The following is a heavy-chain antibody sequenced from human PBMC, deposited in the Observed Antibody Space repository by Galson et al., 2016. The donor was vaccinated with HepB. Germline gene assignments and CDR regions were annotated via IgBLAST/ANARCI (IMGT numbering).Heavy chain of an antibody. D-gene: IGHD6-19*01. Sequence: SLRLSCAASGVTFDYYAMHWVRQAPGKGLEWVSGISWNSGSIGYADSVKGRFTISGDNVENSLSLQMNSLRAEDTAVYYCARYGDEAGWNFHQWGQGTLVTVSS. CDR2: ISWNSGSI. CDR1: GVTFDYYA. V-gene: IGHV3-9*01. J-gene: IGHJ1*01. CDR3: ARYGDEAGWNFHQ.